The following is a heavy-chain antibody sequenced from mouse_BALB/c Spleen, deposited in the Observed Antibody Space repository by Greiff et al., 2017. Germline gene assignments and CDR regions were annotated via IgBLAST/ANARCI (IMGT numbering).Heavy chain of an antibody. CDR1: GYTFTSYW. D-gene: IGHD3-1*01. Sequence: QVQLQQSGAELAKPGASVKMSCKASGYTFTSYWMHWVKQRPGQGLEWIGYINPSTGYTEYNQKFKDKATLTADKSSSTAYMQLSSLTSEDSAVYYCARSGRGPSYAMDYWGQGTSVTVSS. CDR2: INPSTGYT. CDR3: ARSGRGPSYAMDY. V-gene: IGHV1-7*01. J-gene: IGHJ4*01.